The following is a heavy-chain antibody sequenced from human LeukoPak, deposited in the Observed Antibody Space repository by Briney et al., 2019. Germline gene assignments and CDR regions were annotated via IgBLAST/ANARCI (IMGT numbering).Heavy chain of an antibody. Sequence: GGSLRLSCAASGFTFSSYSMNWVRQAPGKGLEWVSSISSSSAYIYYADSMKGRFTISRDNAKNSLFLQMNSLRAEETAVYYCARDSSLLGGPKYYFDHWGQGTLVTVSS. CDR2: ISSSSAYI. CDR3: ARDSSLLGGPKYYFDH. CDR1: GFTFSSYS. V-gene: IGHV3-21*01. D-gene: IGHD2-15*01. J-gene: IGHJ4*02.